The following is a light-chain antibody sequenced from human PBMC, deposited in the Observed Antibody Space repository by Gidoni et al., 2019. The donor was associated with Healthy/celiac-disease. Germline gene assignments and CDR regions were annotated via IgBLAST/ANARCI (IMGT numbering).Light chain of an antibody. J-gene: IGKJ4*01. CDR2: AAS. CDR1: QSISSY. Sequence: DIQMTQSPSSLSASVGDRVTLTCRASQSISSYLNWYQQKPGKATKLLIYAASSLQSGVPSRFSGSGSGTDFTLTISILQPEDFATYYCQQSYSTPLTFGGGTKVEIK. V-gene: IGKV1-39*01. CDR3: QQSYSTPLT.